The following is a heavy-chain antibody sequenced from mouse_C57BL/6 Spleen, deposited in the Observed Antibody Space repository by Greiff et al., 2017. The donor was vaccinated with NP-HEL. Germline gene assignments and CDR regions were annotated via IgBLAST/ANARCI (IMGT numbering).Heavy chain of an antibody. V-gene: IGHV3-6*01. J-gene: IGHJ1*03. CDR2: ISYDGSN. CDR1: GYSITSGYY. Sequence: EVQLQQSGPGLVKPSQSLSLTCSVTGYSITSGYYWNWIRQFPGNKLEWMGYISYDGSNNYNPSLKNRISITRDTSKNQFFLKLNSVTTEDTATYYCAFTMVTTYWYFDVWGTGTTVTVSS. CDR3: AFTMVTTYWYFDV. D-gene: IGHD2-2*01.